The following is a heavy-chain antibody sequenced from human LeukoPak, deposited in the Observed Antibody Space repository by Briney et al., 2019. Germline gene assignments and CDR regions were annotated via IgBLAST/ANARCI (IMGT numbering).Heavy chain of an antibody. J-gene: IGHJ3*01. V-gene: IGHV3-21*01. D-gene: IGHD3-3*01. Sequence: GGSLRLSCAASGFTFSSYSMNWVRQAPGKGLEWVSSISSSSSYIYYADSVKGRFTISRDNAKNSLYLQMNSLRVEDTAVYYCVRNFGKGGFDVWGHGTMVAVSS. CDR2: ISSSSSYI. CDR3: VRNFGKGGFDV. CDR1: GFTFSSYS.